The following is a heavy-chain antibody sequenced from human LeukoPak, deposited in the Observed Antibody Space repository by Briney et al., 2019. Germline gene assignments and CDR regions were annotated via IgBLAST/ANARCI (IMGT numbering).Heavy chain of an antibody. D-gene: IGHD3-10*01. CDR3: ARGLMVRGVIGWFDP. CDR1: GGSISSYY. CDR2: IYYSGST. V-gene: IGHV4-59*01. Sequence: TSETLSLTCTVSGGSISSYYWSWIRQPPGKGLEWIGYIYYSGSTNYNPSLKSRVTVSVDTSKNQFSLKLSSVTAADTAVYYCARGLMVRGVIGWFDPWGQGTLVTVSS. J-gene: IGHJ5*02.